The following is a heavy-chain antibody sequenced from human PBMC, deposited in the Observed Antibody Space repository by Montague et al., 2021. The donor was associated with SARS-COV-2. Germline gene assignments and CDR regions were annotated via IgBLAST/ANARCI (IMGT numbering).Heavy chain of an antibody. CDR1: GFTFSSYA. Sequence: SLRLSCAASGFTFSSYAMSWVRQAPGKGLEWVSAISGSGGSTYYADSVKGRFTISRDNSKNTLYLQMNSLRAEDTAVYYCAKDVPGDDYGDYGVDYYYYGMDIWGQGTTVTVSS. CDR3: AKDVPGDDYGDYGVDYYYYGMDI. D-gene: IGHD4-17*01. J-gene: IGHJ6*02. CDR2: ISGSGGST. V-gene: IGHV3-23*01.